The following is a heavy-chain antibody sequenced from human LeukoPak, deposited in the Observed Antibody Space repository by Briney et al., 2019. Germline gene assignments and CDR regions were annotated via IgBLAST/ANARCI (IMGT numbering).Heavy chain of an antibody. CDR2: IYYSGST. CDR3: ARGGYYDSSDDAFDI. V-gene: IGHV4-59*01. D-gene: IGHD3-22*01. Sequence: SETLSLTCAVSGDSISNYYWSWIRQPPGKGLEWIGYIYYSGSTNYNPSLKSRVTISVDTSKNQFSLKLSSVTAADTAVYYCARGGYYDSSDDAFDIWGQGTMVTASS. J-gene: IGHJ3*02. CDR1: GDSISNYY.